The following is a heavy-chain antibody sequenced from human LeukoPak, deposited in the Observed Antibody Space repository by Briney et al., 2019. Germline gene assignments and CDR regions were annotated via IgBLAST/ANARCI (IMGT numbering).Heavy chain of an antibody. Sequence: SGPTLVNPTQTLTLTCTFSGFSLSTSGVNVGWIRQPPGKALEWLALIYWDDDKRYSPSLKSRLTITKDTSKNQVVLSLTNMDPVETATYYCVYRRSSGGYFDFWGQGTLVTVSS. CDR3: VYRRSSGGYFDF. J-gene: IGHJ4*02. V-gene: IGHV2-5*02. CDR1: GFSLSTSGVN. D-gene: IGHD3-22*01. CDR2: IYWDDDK.